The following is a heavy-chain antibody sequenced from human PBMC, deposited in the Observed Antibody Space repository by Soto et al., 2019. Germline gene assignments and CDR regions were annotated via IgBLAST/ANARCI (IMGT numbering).Heavy chain of an antibody. D-gene: IGHD6-13*01. CDR2: ISSSGSTI. CDR3: ARAGYSSSWYSGLMDY. V-gene: IGHV3-48*03. Sequence: PGGSLRLSXAASGFTFSNYEMNWVRQAPGKGLEWVSYISSSGSTIYYADSVKGRFTISRDNSKNTLYLQMNSLRAEDTAVYYCARAGYSSSWYSGLMDYWGQGTLVTVSS. CDR1: GFTFSNYE. J-gene: IGHJ4*02.